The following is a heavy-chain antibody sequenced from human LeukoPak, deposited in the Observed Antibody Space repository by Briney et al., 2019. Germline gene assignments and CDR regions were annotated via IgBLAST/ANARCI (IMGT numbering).Heavy chain of an antibody. Sequence: PGRSLRLSCAASGFTFSSHAMHWVRQAPGKGLEWVAVISYDGSNKYYADSVKGRFTISRDNSKNTLYLQMNSLRAEDTAVYYCARDRLRGTAAAGTPPYWGQGNLVTVSS. J-gene: IGHJ4*02. V-gene: IGHV3-30-3*01. CDR3: ARDRLRGTAAAGTPPY. CDR2: ISYDGSNK. CDR1: GFTFSSHA. D-gene: IGHD6-13*01.